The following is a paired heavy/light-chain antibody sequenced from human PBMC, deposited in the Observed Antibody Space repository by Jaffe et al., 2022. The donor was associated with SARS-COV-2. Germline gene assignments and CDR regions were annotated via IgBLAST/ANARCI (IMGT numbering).Heavy chain of an antibody. V-gene: IGHV1-3*01. CDR3: ARIPIIAAAGYFDY. D-gene: IGHD6-25*01. CDR2: INAASGNT. Sequence: QVQLVQSGAEVKKPGASVKVSCKASGYTFTSYATHWVRQAPGQRLEWMAWINAASGNTAYSQKFQGRVTITRDTSASTAYMELSSLRSEDTAVYYCARIPIIAAAGYFDYWGQGTLVTVSS. J-gene: IGHJ4*02. CDR1: GYTFTSYA.
Light chain of an antibody. Sequence: QSALTQPASVSGSPGQSITISCTGTSSDIGAYNFVSWYQQHPGKVPKLMIYEVTNRPSGVPDRFSGSKSGNTASLTISGLQAEDEADYYCSSYTTSNTLLFGGGTKLTVL. CDR3: SSYTTSNTLL. CDR1: SSDIGAYNF. V-gene: IGLV2-14*01. CDR2: EVT. J-gene: IGLJ2*01.